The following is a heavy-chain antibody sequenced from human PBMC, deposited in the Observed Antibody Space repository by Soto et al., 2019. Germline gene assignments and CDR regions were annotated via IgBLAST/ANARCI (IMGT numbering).Heavy chain of an antibody. J-gene: IGHJ4*02. CDR3: AKAGSTAVSSPFDY. V-gene: IGHV3-9*01. CDR1: GGTFEDYA. D-gene: IGHD2-15*01. Sequence: GGSLRLSSAASGGTFEDYAMHWVRQAPGKGLEWVSGISWNSGSIGYADSVKGRFTISRDNAKNSLYLQMNSLRAEDTALYYCAKAGSTAVSSPFDYWGQGTLVTVSS. CDR2: ISWNSGSI.